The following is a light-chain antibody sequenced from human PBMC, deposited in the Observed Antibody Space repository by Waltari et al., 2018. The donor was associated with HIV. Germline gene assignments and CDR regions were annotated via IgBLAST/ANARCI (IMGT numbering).Light chain of an antibody. CDR1: QSLLHSNGYNY. J-gene: IGKJ2*02. Sequence: DIVMTQSPLSLPVTPGEPASISCGSSQSLLHSNGYNYLDWYLQKPGQSPQLLIYLGSNRASGVPDRFSGSGSGTDFTLKISRVEAEDVGVYYCMQALQTLGTFGQGTKLEIK. CDR2: LGS. CDR3: MQALQTLGT. V-gene: IGKV2-28*01.